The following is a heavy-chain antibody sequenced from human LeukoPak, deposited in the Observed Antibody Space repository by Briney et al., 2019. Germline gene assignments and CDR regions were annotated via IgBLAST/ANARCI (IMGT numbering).Heavy chain of an antibody. CDR3: ARDGHIGSSSNWFDP. D-gene: IGHD6-13*01. CDR1: GFTFSSYS. Sequence: GGSLRLSCAASGFTFSSYSMNWVRQAPGKGLEWVSSISSSSSYIYYADSVKGRFTISRDNAKNSLYLQMNSLRAEDTPVYYCARDGHIGSSSNWFDPWGQGTLVTVSS. CDR2: ISSSSSYI. V-gene: IGHV3-21*01. J-gene: IGHJ5*02.